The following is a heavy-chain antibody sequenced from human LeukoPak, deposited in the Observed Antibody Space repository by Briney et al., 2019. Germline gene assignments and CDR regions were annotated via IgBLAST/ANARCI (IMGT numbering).Heavy chain of an antibody. Sequence: GGSLRLSCAASGFTFSSYGMHWVRQAPGKGLEWVAVIWYDGSNKYYADSVKGRFTISRDNSKNTLYLQMNSLRAEDTAVYHCAGDDYGSGSFGKDYWGQGTLVTVSS. CDR3: AGDDYGSGSFGKDY. CDR2: IWYDGSNK. V-gene: IGHV3-33*01. D-gene: IGHD3-10*01. J-gene: IGHJ4*02. CDR1: GFTFSSYG.